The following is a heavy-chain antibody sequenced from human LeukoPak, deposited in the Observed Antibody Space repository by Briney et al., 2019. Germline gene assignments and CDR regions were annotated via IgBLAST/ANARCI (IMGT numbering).Heavy chain of an antibody. D-gene: IGHD3-10*01. CDR1: GGSFSGYY. CDR3: ARKTMVRGVILEN. CDR2: INHSGST. V-gene: IGHV4-34*01. Sequence: PSETLSLTCAVYGGSFSGYYWSWIRQPPGKGPEWIGEINHSGSTNYNPSLKSRVTISVDTSKNQFSLKLSSVTAADTAVYYCARKTMVRGVILENWGQGTLVTVSS. J-gene: IGHJ4*02.